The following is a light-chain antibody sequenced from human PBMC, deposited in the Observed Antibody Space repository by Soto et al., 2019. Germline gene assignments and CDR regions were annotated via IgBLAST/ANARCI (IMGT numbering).Light chain of an antibody. Sequence: QSVLTQPASGSGSPGQSITISCTGTTSDVGGYNSVSWYQQHPGKAPELMIYDVSNRPSGISYRFSGSKSGNTASLTISGLQAEDEADYYCSSRTSTSTRVFGTGTKVTVL. CDR3: SSRTSTSTRV. J-gene: IGLJ1*01. CDR1: TSDVGGYNS. V-gene: IGLV2-14*01. CDR2: DVS.